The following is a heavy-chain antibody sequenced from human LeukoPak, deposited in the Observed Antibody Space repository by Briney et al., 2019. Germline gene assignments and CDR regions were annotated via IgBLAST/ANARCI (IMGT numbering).Heavy chain of an antibody. D-gene: IGHD6-6*01. CDR3: AVFSSSPREFDY. Sequence: ASVKVSCKASGYTFTGYYMHWVRQAPGQGLGWMGWINPNSGGTNYAQKFQGRVTMTRDTSISTAYMELSRLRSDDTAVYYCAVFSSSPREFDYWGQGTLVTVSS. CDR1: GYTFTGYY. V-gene: IGHV1-2*02. CDR2: INPNSGGT. J-gene: IGHJ4*02.